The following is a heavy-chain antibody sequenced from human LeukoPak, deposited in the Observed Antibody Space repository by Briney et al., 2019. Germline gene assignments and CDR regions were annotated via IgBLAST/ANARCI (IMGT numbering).Heavy chain of an antibody. CDR2: IKQDGSEK. CDR3: ARIEDSSSWYYYYYMDV. J-gene: IGHJ6*03. CDR1: GFTFSSYW. Sequence: GGSLRLSCAASGFTFSSYWMSWVRQAPGKGLEWVANIKQDGSEKYYVDSVKGRFTISRDNAKNSLYLQMNSLRAEDTAVYYCARIEDSSSWYYYYYMDVWGKGTTVTISS. V-gene: IGHV3-7*01. D-gene: IGHD6-13*01.